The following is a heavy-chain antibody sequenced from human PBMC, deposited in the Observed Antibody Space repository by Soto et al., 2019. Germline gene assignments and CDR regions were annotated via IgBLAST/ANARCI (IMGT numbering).Heavy chain of an antibody. CDR2: ISAGGGNT. Sequence: EVQLLESGGVLVQPRGSLRLSCAASGFSFSTYAMSWVRQAPGKGLEWVSGISAGGGNTYYADSVRGRFTISRDNSKNTVDLQISSLRAEDTALYYCAKHSEYQLLSWLDPWGLGTLVTVSS. V-gene: IGHV3-23*01. D-gene: IGHD2-2*01. CDR1: GFSFSTYA. J-gene: IGHJ5*02. CDR3: AKHSEYQLLSWLDP.